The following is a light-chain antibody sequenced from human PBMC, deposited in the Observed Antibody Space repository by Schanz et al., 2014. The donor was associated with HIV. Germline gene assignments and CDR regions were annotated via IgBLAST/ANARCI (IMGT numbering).Light chain of an antibody. Sequence: DIQVTQSPSSLSASVGDRVTITCRASQSIKTYLNWYQQKPGKAPKLLISGTSTLQRGVPSTFSGSGSGTHFTLTISDLRPEDFATYYCQQSYNTPYTFGQGTKLQS. CDR1: QSIKTY. J-gene: IGKJ2*01. CDR3: QQSYNTPYT. CDR2: GTS. V-gene: IGKV1-39*01.